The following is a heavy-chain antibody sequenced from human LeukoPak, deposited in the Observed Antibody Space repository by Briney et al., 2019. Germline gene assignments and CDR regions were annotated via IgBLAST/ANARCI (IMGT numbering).Heavy chain of an antibody. V-gene: IGHV3-23*01. D-gene: IGHD3-22*01. CDR2: FSGSGGSP. J-gene: IGHJ4*02. Sequence: PGGSLRLSCAASGFTFSGYAMSWVRQAPGKGLGWVSAFSGSGGSPYYAGSVKGRFTSSRDHSKNTLYLQMNSLRAEDTAVYYCAKDWSYDSSGYYLNYCDYWGQGTLVSVSS. CDR1: GFTFSGYA. CDR3: AKDWSYDSSGYYLNYCDY.